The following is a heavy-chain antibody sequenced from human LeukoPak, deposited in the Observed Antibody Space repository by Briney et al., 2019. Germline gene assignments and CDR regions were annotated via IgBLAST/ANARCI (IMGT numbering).Heavy chain of an antibody. J-gene: IGHJ4*02. CDR1: GYTFTSYA. D-gene: IGHD3-10*01. CDR3: ARDSGERGSGSYLIAY. CDR2: INPNSGGT. V-gene: IGHV1-2*02. Sequence: GASVKVSCTASGYTFTSYAMNWVRQAPGQGLEWMGWINPNSGGTNYAQKFQGRVTMTRDTSISTAYMELSRLRSDDTAVYYCARDSGERGSGSYLIAYWGRGTLVTVSS.